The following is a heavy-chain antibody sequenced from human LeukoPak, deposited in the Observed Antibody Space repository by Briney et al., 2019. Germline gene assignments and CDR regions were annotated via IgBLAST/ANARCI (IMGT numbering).Heavy chain of an antibody. CDR3: ARVEGNPPKFNY. V-gene: IGHV4-61*02. CDR1: GGSISSGSYY. CDR2: IYTSGST. J-gene: IGHJ4*02. Sequence: NPSQTLSLTCTVSGGSISSGSYYWSWIRQPAGKGLEWIGRIYTSGSTNYNPSLKSRVTISVDTSKNQFSLKLSSVTAADTAVYYCARVEGNPPKFNYWGQGTLVTVSS.